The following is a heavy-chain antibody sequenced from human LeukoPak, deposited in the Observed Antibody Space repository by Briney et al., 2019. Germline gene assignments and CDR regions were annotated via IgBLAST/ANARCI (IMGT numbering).Heavy chain of an antibody. CDR3: ARYRITGTGGISYYYGMDV. J-gene: IGHJ6*02. V-gene: IGHV3-33*01. Sequence: TGGSLRLSCAASGFTFSRYGMHWVRQAPGKGLEWVAVIWYDGSNEGYVESVKGRFTISRDNSKNTLYLQMNSLRAEDTAVYYCARYRITGTGGISYYYGMDVWGQGTTVTVSS. CDR2: IWYDGSNE. CDR1: GFTFSRYG. D-gene: IGHD1-7*01.